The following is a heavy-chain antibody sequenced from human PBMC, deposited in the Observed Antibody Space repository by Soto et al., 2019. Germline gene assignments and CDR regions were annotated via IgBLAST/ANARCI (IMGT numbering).Heavy chain of an antibody. D-gene: IGHD3-10*01. J-gene: IGHJ4*02. CDR3: ASSYGSGYRAFDY. CDR1: GDTFTFYS. CDR2: INPILSMS. V-gene: IGHV1-69*02. Sequence: QVQLVQSGDEVKKPGSSVRVSCKASGDTFTFYSINWVRQAPGLGLEWMGRINPILSMSNYAQRFQGRVTMTADTSTSTAYMELSSLRSEDTAMYYCASSYGSGYRAFDYWGQGALVTVSS.